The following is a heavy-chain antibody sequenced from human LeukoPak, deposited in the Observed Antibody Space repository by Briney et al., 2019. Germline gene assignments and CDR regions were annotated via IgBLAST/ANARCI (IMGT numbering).Heavy chain of an antibody. CDR1: GGSISSSSYY. Sequence: SETLSLTCTVSGGSISSSSYYWGWIRQPPGKGLEWIGSIYYSGSTYYNPSLKSRVTISVDTSKNQFSLKLSSVTAADTAVYYCARSSGYDPTYWGQGTLVTVSS. CDR3: ARSSGYDPTY. V-gene: IGHV4-39*01. J-gene: IGHJ4*02. CDR2: IYYSGST. D-gene: IGHD3-3*01.